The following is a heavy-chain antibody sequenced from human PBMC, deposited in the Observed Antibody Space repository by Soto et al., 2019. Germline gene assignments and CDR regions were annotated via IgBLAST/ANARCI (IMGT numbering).Heavy chain of an antibody. CDR3: ARVPWQWLGGYAFDI. Sequence: SETLSLTCTVSGGSINSYYWSWIRQPPGKGLEWIGYIYYSGSTNYNPSLKSRATISVDTSKNQFTLKLSSVTAADTAVYYCARVPWQWLGGYAFDIWGQGTMVTVSS. J-gene: IGHJ3*02. V-gene: IGHV4-59*01. CDR2: IYYSGST. D-gene: IGHD6-19*01. CDR1: GGSINSYY.